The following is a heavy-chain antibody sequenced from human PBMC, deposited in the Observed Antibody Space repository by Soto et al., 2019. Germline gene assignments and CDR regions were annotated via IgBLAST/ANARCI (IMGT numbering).Heavy chain of an antibody. V-gene: IGHV1-69*01. D-gene: IGHD1-26*01. CDR2: IIPFFGTS. Sequence: QVQLVQSGAEVKKPGSSVKVSCEASGGTFSSYPINWVRQAPGQGLEWMGGIIPFFGTSNYAQKFQGRVTITADDSTSTAYMELRSLRSEDTAVYYCARVGHITNYGKAVWGQGTTVTVSS. CDR3: ARVGHITNYGKAV. CDR1: GGTFSSYP. J-gene: IGHJ6*02.